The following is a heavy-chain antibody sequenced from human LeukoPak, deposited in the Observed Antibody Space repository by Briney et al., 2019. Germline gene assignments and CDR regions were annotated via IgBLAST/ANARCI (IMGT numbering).Heavy chain of an antibody. J-gene: IGHJ4*02. V-gene: IGHV1-18*01. CDR1: GYIFTSYG. Sequence: ASVKVSCKASGYIFTSYGISWVRQAPGQGLEGSGWISAYNGHTNYAQKFQGRVTMTTDASTSTAYMELRSLRSDDTAVYFCARDDYDSSGYYYFDYWGQGTLVTVSS. D-gene: IGHD3-22*01. CDR3: ARDDYDSSGYYYFDY. CDR2: ISAYNGHT.